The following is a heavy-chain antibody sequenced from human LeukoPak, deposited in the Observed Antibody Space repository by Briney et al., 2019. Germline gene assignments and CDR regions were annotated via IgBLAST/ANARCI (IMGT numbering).Heavy chain of an antibody. J-gene: IGHJ4*02. D-gene: IGHD2-2*01. CDR3: AKGCCTSASCRFDY. Sequence: GGSLRLSCAASGFTFSSYAMSWVRQAPGKGLEWVSAISASGGSTYSADSVKGRFTISRDNSKNTLYLQMNSLRAEDTAIYYCAKGCCTSASCRFDYWGQGTLVTASS. CDR2: ISASGGST. CDR1: GFTFSSYA. V-gene: IGHV3-23*01.